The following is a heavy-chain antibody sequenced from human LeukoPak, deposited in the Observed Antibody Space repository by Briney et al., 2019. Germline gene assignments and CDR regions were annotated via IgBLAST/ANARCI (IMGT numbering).Heavy chain of an antibody. J-gene: IGHJ4*02. CDR3: ARWAGSYGHTYYFDY. Sequence: GESLKISCKGSGYSVTSYWIGWVRQMPGKGLEWMGIIYPGDSDTRYSPSFQGQVTISADKSISTACLQWSSLKASDTAMYYCARWAGSYGHTYYFDYWGQGTLVTVSS. V-gene: IGHV5-51*01. D-gene: IGHD5-18*01. CDR1: GYSVTSYW. CDR2: IYPGDSDT.